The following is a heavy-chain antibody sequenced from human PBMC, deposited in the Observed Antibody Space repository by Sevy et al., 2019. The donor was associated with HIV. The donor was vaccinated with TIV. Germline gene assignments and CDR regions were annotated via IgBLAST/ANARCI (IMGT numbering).Heavy chain of an antibody. CDR2: IKSITDGGAA. D-gene: IGHD3-3*02. CDR3: STDDLISY. CDR1: GFDFPNAW. J-gene: IGHJ4*02. V-gene: IGHV3-15*07. Sequence: ESLKISCTASGFDFPNAWMNWIRQVPGKGLEWVGHIKSITDGGAADYAAPVKGRFTISRHDSKNTLYLQMNSLKAEDTAVYYCSTDDLISYWGRGTLVTVSS.